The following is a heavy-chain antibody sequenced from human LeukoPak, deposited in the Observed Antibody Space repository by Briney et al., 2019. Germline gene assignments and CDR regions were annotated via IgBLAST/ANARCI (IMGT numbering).Heavy chain of an antibody. CDR3: ARAYGSRSYPLLFFDY. D-gene: IGHD3-10*01. CDR2: INASGGSK. CDR1: VYTFTSYY. J-gene: IGHJ4*02. Sequence: ASVHVSCKASVYTFTSYYMHWVRQAPEQGLEWMGIINASGGSKSYAQKFQSTVTMTRDTSTSTVYMELSSLRSKDTAVYYCARAYGSRSYPLLFFDYWGQGTLVTVSS. V-gene: IGHV1-46*01.